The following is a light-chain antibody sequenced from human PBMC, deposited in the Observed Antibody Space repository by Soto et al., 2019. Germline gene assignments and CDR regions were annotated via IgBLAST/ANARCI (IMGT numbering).Light chain of an antibody. Sequence: EIVMTQSPATLSVSPGERATLSRRASQSLSSNLAWYQQKPGQAPRLLIYGASTRATGIPARFSGGESGTEFTLTISSLQSEDFAVYFCQQYNNWPPYTFGQGTKLEIK. J-gene: IGKJ2*01. CDR2: GAS. CDR3: QQYNNWPPYT. V-gene: IGKV3-15*01. CDR1: QSLSSN.